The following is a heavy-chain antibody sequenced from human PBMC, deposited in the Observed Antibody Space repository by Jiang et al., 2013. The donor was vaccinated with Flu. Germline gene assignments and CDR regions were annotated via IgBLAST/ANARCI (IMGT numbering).Heavy chain of an antibody. CDR1: GDSVSSNIAS. CDR3: TRDASYGLDV. V-gene: IGHV6-1*01. Sequence: TLSLTCAISGDSVSSNIASWSWIRQSPSRGLEWLARTYYRSKWYYDYAVSVESRVIIKPDTSKNQFSLQFNSVTAEDTAVYYCTRDASYGLDVWGQGTTAIVSS. D-gene: IGHD3-16*01. CDR2: TYYRSKWYY. J-gene: IGHJ6*02.